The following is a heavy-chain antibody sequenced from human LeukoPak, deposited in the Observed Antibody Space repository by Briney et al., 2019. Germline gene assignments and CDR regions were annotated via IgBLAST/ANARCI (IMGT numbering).Heavy chain of an antibody. V-gene: IGHV4-34*01. CDR3: ARVLRYFDWQRNFDY. CDR1: GGSFSGYY. CDR2: INHSGST. J-gene: IGHJ4*02. Sequence: SGTLSLTCAVYGGSFSGYYWSWIRQPPGKGLEWIGEINHSGSTNYNPSLKSRVTISVDTSKNQFSLKLSSVTAADTAVYYCARVLRYFDWQRNFDYWGQGTLVTVSS. D-gene: IGHD3-9*01.